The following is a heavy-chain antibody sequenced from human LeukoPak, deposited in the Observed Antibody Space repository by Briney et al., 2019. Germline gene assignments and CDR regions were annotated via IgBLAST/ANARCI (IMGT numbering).Heavy chain of an antibody. CDR2: VYPGDSDT. Sequence: GESLKISCQVSGYIFTHYWIGWVRQMPGKGLEWMGIVYPGDSDTRYSPSFQGQVTISADKSISTAYLQWSSLKASDTAMYYCARLSAWELLPDYWGQGTLVTVSS. CDR3: ARLSAWELLPDY. J-gene: IGHJ4*02. V-gene: IGHV5-51*01. CDR1: GYIFTHYW. D-gene: IGHD1-26*01.